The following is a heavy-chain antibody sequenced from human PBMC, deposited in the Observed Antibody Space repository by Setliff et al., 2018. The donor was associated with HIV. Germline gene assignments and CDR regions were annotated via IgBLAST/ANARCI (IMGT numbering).Heavy chain of an antibody. V-gene: IGHV4-39*07. CDR2: ISYTGNA. J-gene: IGHJ6*02. D-gene: IGHD3-16*01. Sequence: SETLSLTCIVSGDSLSSPTSYWGWIRQPPGKGLEWIGRISYTGNAYYSPSLRSRVTMSVDTSSNQFSLKVNSVTAADTSRYYCARVRIGGTKGGCYLYYGMDVWGQGTKVTVSS. CDR3: ARVRIGGTKGGCYLYYGMDV. CDR1: GDSLSSPTSY.